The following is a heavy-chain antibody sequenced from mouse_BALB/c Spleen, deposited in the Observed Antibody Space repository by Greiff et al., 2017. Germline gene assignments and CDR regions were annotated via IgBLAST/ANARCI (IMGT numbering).Heavy chain of an antibody. CDR1: GFTFNTYA. D-gene: IGHD1-1*01. V-gene: IGHV10-1*02. CDR2: IRSKSNNYAT. CDR3: VRRRSYYYGSSPYYAMDY. J-gene: IGHJ4*01. Sequence: EVQLVESGGGLVQPKGSLKLSCAASGFTFNTYAMNSVRQAPGKGLEWVARIRSKSNNYATYYADSVKDRFTISRDDSQSMLYLQMNNLKTEDTAMYYCVRRRSYYYGSSPYYAMDYWGQGTSVTVSS.